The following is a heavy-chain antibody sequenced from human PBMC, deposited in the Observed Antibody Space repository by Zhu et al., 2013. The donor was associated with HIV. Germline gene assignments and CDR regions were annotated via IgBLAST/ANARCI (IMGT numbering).Heavy chain of an antibody. CDR1: GGSISSYY. CDR2: IYYSGST. V-gene: IGHV4-59*08. D-gene: IGHD4-4*01. Sequence: VQLQESGPGLVKPSETLSLTCTVSGGSISSYYWSWIRQPPGKGLEWIGYIYYSGSTNYNPSLKSRVTISVDTSKNQFSLKLSSVTAADTAVYYCAYSNYIHGIDYWGQGTLVTVSS. CDR3: AYSNYIHGIDY. J-gene: IGHJ4*02.